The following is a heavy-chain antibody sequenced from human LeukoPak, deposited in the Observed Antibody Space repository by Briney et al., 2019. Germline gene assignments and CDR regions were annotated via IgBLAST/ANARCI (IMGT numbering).Heavy chain of an antibody. CDR1: GGSISSYY. CDR3: ARYSNQRLGFDY. D-gene: IGHD4-11*01. Sequence: SETLSLTCTVSGGSISSYYWSWIRQPPGKGLEWIGYIYYSGSTNYNPSLKSRVTISVNTSKNQFSLKLSSVTAADTAVYYCARYSNQRLGFDYWGQGTLVTVSS. CDR2: IYYSGST. V-gene: IGHV4-59*01. J-gene: IGHJ4*02.